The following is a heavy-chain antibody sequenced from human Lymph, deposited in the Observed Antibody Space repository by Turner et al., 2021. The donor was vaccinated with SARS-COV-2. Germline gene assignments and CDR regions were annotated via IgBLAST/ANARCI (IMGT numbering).Heavy chain of an antibody. CDR3: ARDYSSSSYLVSWFDP. D-gene: IGHD6-6*01. Sequence: QVQLVESGGGVVQPGGSLILSCAASGFTFSTYGMHWVRQAPGKGLEWVAVILYDGSFKYYGDSVKGRFTISRDNSKNTLYLQMNSLRAEDTAVYYCARDYSSSSYLVSWFDPWGQGTLVTVSS. V-gene: IGHV3-33*05. CDR2: ILYDGSFK. J-gene: IGHJ5*02. CDR1: GFTFSTYG.